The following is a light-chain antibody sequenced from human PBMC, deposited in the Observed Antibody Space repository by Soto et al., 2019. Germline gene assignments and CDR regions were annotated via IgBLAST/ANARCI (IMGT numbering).Light chain of an antibody. J-gene: IGLJ2*01. CDR3: CSYAGGTSVV. CDR1: SSDVGKYNL. V-gene: IGLV2-23*01. CDR2: EDV. Sequence: QSVLTQPASVSGSPGQSITISCTGTSSDVGKYNLVSWYQQQPGKAPKLMIYEDVERPSGISNRFSGSKSGNTASLTISGLRTEDEADYYCCSYAGGTSVVFGGGTKLTVL.